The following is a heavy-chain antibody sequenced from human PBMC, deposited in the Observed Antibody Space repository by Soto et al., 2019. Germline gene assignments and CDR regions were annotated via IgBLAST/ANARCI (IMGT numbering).Heavy chain of an antibody. J-gene: IGHJ5*02. Sequence: QVQLVQSGAEVKKPGSSVKVSFKASGGTFSSYTISWVRQAPGQGLEWMGRIIPILGIANYAQKFQGRVTITADKSTSTAYMELSSLRSEDTAVYYCARGATIQNWFDPWGQGTLVTVSS. CDR3: ARGATIQNWFDP. V-gene: IGHV1-69*02. CDR2: IIPILGIA. CDR1: GGTFSSYT. D-gene: IGHD3-3*01.